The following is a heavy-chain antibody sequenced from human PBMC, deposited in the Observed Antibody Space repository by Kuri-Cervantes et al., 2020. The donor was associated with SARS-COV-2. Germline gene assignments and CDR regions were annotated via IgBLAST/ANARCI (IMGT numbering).Heavy chain of an antibody. V-gene: IGHV1-69*10. Sequence: SVKVSCKASGGTFHSNAITWVRQAPGQGLEWMGGFSPVLDTPHYAQKFQGRVTMTRDTSISTAYMELSRLRSDDTAVYYCARIAAAVLNTRYYFDYWGQGTLVTVSS. CDR1: GGTFHSNA. J-gene: IGHJ4*02. D-gene: IGHD6-13*01. CDR2: FSPVLDTP. CDR3: ARIAAAVLNTRYYFDY.